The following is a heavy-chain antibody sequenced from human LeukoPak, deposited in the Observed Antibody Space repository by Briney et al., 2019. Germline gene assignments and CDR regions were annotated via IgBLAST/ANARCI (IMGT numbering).Heavy chain of an antibody. CDR1: GFTFNNYA. V-gene: IGHV3-23*01. D-gene: IGHD7-27*01. Sequence: GGSLRLSCAASGFTFNNYAMDWVRQAPGKGLEWVSLISRSGATTYYADSVKGRFTISRDNSRNTLYLQMTSLRAEDTAVYYCTRDPGDRWFFDLWGRGTLVTVSS. J-gene: IGHJ2*01. CDR3: TRDPGDRWFFDL. CDR2: ISRSGATT.